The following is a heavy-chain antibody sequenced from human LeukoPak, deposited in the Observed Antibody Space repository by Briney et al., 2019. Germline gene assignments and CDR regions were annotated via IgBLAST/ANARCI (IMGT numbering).Heavy chain of an antibody. D-gene: IGHD2-15*01. V-gene: IGHV3-23*01. CDR3: AKNGDRGAYCSGGSCYPYYYYYMDV. CDR1: GFTFSSYG. J-gene: IGHJ6*03. CDR2: ISASGGTT. Sequence: GGSLRLSCAASGFTFSSYGISWVRQAPGKGLEWVSAISASGGTTYYADSVKGHFTISRDNSKNTLYLQMNSLSAEDTAVYYCAKNGDRGAYCSGGSCYPYYYYYMDVWGKGTTVTISS.